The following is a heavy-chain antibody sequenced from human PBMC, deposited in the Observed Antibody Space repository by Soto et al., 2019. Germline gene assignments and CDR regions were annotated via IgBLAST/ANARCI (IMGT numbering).Heavy chain of an antibody. Sequence: PSETLSLTCAVYGRSFSGYYWSWIRQPPGKGLERTGEINHTGSTNYNPSLKSRVTISVNTPKTQFSLKLTSVTAADTAAYYCARLPDYGSGSSGMGVWGQGTTVTVSS. CDR2: INHTGST. CDR1: GRSFSGYY. CDR3: ARLPDYGSGSSGMGV. D-gene: IGHD3-10*01. J-gene: IGHJ6*02. V-gene: IGHV4-34*01.